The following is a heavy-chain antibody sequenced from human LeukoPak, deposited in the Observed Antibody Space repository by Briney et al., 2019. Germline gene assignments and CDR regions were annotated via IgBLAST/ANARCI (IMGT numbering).Heavy chain of an antibody. V-gene: IGHV3-7*01. J-gene: IGHJ4*02. Sequence: GGSLRLSCAASGFTFSSYWMSWVRQAPGKGLEWVANIKQDGSEKYYVGSVKGRFTISRDNAKNSPYLQMNSLRAEDTAVYYCATLPVLLIYWGQGTLVTVSS. CDR2: IKQDGSEK. CDR3: ATLPVLLIY. CDR1: GFTFSSYW. D-gene: IGHD3-10*01.